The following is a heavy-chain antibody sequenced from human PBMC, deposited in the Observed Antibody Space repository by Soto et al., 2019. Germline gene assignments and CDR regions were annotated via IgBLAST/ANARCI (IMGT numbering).Heavy chain of an antibody. Sequence: QVQLQESGPGLVKPSETLSLTCTVSGGSISLYYWNWIRQPPGKGLEWIGYIYYSGSTNYNPSLKSRVTISVGTSRNQSALKLSSVTAAAAAVYYCARYPREGQSLVPVSFAFDIWGQGTMVTVPS. V-gene: IGHV4-59*08. D-gene: IGHD6-19*01. CDR2: IYYSGST. J-gene: IGHJ3*02. CDR1: GGSISLYY. CDR3: ARYPREGQSLVPVSFAFDI.